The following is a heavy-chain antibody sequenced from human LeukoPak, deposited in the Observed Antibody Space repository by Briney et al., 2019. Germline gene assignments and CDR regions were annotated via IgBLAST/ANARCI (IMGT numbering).Heavy chain of an antibody. CDR2: ISYDGSNK. D-gene: IGHD3-22*01. V-gene: IGHV3-30*03. J-gene: IGHJ3*02. CDR3: ARTLLPHGGAFDI. CDR1: GFTFSSYG. Sequence: PGGSLRLSCAASGFTFSSYGLHWVRQAPGKGLEWVAVISYDGSNKYYADSVKGRFTISRDNSKNTLYLQMNNLRPDDTAVYYCARTLLPHGGAFDIWGQGTMVTVSS.